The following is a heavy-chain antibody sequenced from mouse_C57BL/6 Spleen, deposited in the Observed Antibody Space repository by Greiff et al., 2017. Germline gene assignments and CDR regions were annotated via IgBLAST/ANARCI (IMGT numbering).Heavy chain of an antibody. CDR2: IDPSDSYT. J-gene: IGHJ4*01. D-gene: IGHD4-1*01. V-gene: IGHV1-69*01. Sequence: QVQLQQPGAELVMPGASVKLSCKASGYTFTSYWMHWVKQRPGQGLEWIGEIDPSDSYTNYNQKFKGKSTLTVDKSSSTAYMQLSSLTSEDSAVXYCARNPGMRAMDYWGQGTSVTVSS. CDR1: GYTFTSYW. CDR3: ARNPGMRAMDY.